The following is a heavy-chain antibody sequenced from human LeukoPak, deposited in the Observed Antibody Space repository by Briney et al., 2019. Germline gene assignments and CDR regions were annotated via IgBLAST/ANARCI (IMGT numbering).Heavy chain of an antibody. CDR1: GFTFGDYA. J-gene: IGHJ4*02. D-gene: IGHD2-21*02. V-gene: IGHV3-49*03. CDR3: TRGGEGRAYCGGDCYFDY. Sequence: SGGSLRLSCTASGFTFGDYAMSWFRQAPGKGLEWVGFITSKAYGGTTECAASVKGRFTISRDDSKSIAYLQMNSLKTEDTAVYYCTRGGEGRAYCGGDCYFDYWGQGTLVTVSS. CDR2: ITSKAYGGTT.